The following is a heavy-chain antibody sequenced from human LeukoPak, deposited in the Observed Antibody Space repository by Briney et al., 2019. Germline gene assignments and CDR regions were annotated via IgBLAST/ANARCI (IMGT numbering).Heavy chain of an antibody. J-gene: IGHJ3*02. D-gene: IGHD3-9*01. CDR1: GGSTSSYY. V-gene: IGHV4-59*08. Sequence: SETLSLTCAVSGGSTSSYYWTWIRQPPGEGLEWIGYIYNSRSTNYNPSLNSRVTISADASKNQFSLKLNSVTAADTAVYYCARRNVLTEGEAFDIWGQGTMVTVSS. CDR2: IYNSRST. CDR3: ARRNVLTEGEAFDI.